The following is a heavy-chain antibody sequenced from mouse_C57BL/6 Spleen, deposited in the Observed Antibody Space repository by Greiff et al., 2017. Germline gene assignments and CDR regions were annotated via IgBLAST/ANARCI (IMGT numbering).Heavy chain of an antibody. CDR3: ATGSSYPWFAY. D-gene: IGHD1-1*01. CDR2: ISYSGST. V-gene: IGHV3-1*01. J-gene: IGHJ3*01. Sequence: EVKLQESGPGMVKPSQSLSLTCTVTGYSITSGYDWHWIRHFPGNKLEWMGYISYSGSTNYNPSLKSRISLTHDTSKNHFFLKLNSVTTEDTATYYCATGSSYPWFAYWGQGTLVTVSA. CDR1: GYSITSGYD.